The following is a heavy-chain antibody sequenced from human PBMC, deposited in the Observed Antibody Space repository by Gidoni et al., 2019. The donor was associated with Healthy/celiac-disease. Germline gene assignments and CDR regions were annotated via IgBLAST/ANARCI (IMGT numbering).Heavy chain of an antibody. CDR3: ARDVIAAAGTGDAFDI. V-gene: IGHV1-2*02. D-gene: IGHD6-13*01. CDR2: INPNSGGT. Sequence: GQGLEWMGWINPNSGGTNYAQKFQGRVTMTRDTSISTAYMELSRLRSDDTAVYYCARDVIAAAGTGDAFDIWGQGTMVTVSS. J-gene: IGHJ3*02.